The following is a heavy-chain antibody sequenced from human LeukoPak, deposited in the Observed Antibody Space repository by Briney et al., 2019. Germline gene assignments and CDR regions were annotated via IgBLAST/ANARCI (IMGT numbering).Heavy chain of an antibody. J-gene: IGHJ4*02. CDR3: ARTDYRE. Sequence: SETLSLTCTVSGYSISSGYYWGWIRQPPGKGLEWIGEINHSGSTNYNPSLKSRVTISVDTSKIQFSLKLSSVTAADTAVYYCARTDYREWGQGTLVTVSS. CDR1: GYSISSGYY. V-gene: IGHV4-38-2*02. D-gene: IGHD4-11*01. CDR2: INHSGST.